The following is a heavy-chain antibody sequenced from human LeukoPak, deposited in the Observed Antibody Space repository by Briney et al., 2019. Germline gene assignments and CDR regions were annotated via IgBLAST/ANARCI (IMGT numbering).Heavy chain of an antibody. J-gene: IGHJ6*03. D-gene: IGHD2-21*01. CDR2: INPHSGGT. CDR1: GSTFSAYS. CDR3: ATEGGGDYYHFMDV. Sequence: ASVKVSCKTSGSTFSAYSINWVRQAPGQGLEWMGWINPHSGGTNYAQKFQGKVTMTWDTSLSTAYMELTSLTSADRAVYYCATEGGGDYYHFMDVWGNGSTVTFSS. V-gene: IGHV1-2*02.